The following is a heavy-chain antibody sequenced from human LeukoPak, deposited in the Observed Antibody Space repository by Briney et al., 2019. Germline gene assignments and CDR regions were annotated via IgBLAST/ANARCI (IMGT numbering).Heavy chain of an antibody. Sequence: SETLSLTCTVSGGSISSGGYYWSWIRQPPGKGLEWIGYIYYSGSTNCNPSLKSRVTISVDTSKNQFSLKLSSLTAADTALYYCARWWYYDSGDYFRFFDYWGRGTLVTVSS. CDR1: GGSISSGGYY. V-gene: IGHV4-61*08. D-gene: IGHD3-22*01. CDR2: IYYSGST. J-gene: IGHJ4*02. CDR3: ARWWYYDSGDYFRFFDY.